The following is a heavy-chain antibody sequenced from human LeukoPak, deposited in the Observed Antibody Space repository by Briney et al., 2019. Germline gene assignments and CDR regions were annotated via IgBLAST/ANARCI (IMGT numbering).Heavy chain of an antibody. CDR3: AKFGYGDYPYQGFDI. CDR2: ITDSSSNT. Sequence: PGGSLRLSCAASGFTFSSYAMSWVRQAPGEGLEWVSAITDSSSNTYYADSVKGRFTISRDNSKNTLHLQMNNLRAEDTAVYYCAKFGYGDYPYQGFDIWGQGTRVTVSS. J-gene: IGHJ3*02. V-gene: IGHV3-23*01. D-gene: IGHD4-17*01. CDR1: GFTFSSYA.